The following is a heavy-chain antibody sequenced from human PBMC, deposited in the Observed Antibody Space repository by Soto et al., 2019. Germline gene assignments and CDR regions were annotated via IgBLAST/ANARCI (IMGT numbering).Heavy chain of an antibody. CDR2: ISSSSSTI. V-gene: IGHV3-48*02. CDR3: ARDDIVATIYGMDV. Sequence: GRSLRLSCAASGFTFRSYSTNWVRQAPGKGLEWVSYISSSSSTIYYADSVKGRFTISRDNAKNSLYLQMNSLRDEDTAVYYCARDDIVATIYGMDVWGQGTTVTVSS. D-gene: IGHD5-12*01. CDR1: GFTFRSYS. J-gene: IGHJ6*02.